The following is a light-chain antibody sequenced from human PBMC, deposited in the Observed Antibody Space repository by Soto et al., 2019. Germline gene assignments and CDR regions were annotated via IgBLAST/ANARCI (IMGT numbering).Light chain of an antibody. CDR1: QYINTR. V-gene: IGKV3-11*01. Sequence: ELVWPPSPAPLSSFPVSRATLSGRASQYINTRVAWYQHRPGQAPRLLIYQTSIRAAGIPARFSASGSGTDFTLTISEVQPEDFALYYCHQRQSWPRTFGQGTKVDIK. CDR3: HQRQSWPRT. CDR2: QTS. J-gene: IGKJ1*01.